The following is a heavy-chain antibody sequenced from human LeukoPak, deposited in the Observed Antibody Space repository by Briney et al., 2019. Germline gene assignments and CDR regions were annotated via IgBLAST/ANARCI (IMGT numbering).Heavy chain of an antibody. D-gene: IGHD1-26*01. J-gene: IGHJ4*02. Sequence: GGSLRLSRAASGFPFGNEAMGWVRQAPERGLEWVSTISPGGGTTYYADSVKGRFTISRDNSRNTLFVQMNSLSAEDTAVYYCARDRVGAGPTGIMPDYWGQGTLVTVSS. CDR3: ARDRVGAGPTGIMPDY. V-gene: IGHV3-23*01. CDR2: ISPGGGTT. CDR1: GFPFGNEA.